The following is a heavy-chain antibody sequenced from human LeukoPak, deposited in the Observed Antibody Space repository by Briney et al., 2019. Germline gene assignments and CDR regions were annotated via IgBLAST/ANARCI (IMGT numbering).Heavy chain of an antibody. Sequence: PSETLSLTCAVYGGSFSGYYWSWIRQPPGKGLEWIGEINHSGSTNYNPSLKSRVTISVDTSKNQFSLKLSSVTAADTAVYYCARDHGYSSSWPNYYYYMDVWGKGTTVTVSS. D-gene: IGHD6-13*01. CDR2: INHSGST. CDR1: GGSFSGYY. J-gene: IGHJ6*03. CDR3: ARDHGYSSSWPNYYYYMDV. V-gene: IGHV4-34*01.